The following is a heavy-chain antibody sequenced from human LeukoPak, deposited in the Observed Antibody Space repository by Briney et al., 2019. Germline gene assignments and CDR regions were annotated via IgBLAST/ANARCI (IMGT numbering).Heavy chain of an antibody. V-gene: IGHV1-2*06. D-gene: IGHD1-14*01. Sequence: ASVKVSCKASGGTFSSYAISWVRQAPGQGLEWMGRINPNSGGTNYAQKFQGRVTMTRDTSISTAYMELSRLRSDDTAVYYCATRTIFPYYYYMDVWGKGTTVTVSS. CDR2: INPNSGGT. CDR1: GGTFSSYA. J-gene: IGHJ6*03. CDR3: ATRTIFPYYYYMDV.